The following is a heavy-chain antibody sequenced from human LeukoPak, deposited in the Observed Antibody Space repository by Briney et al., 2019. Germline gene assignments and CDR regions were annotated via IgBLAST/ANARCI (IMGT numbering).Heavy chain of an antibody. D-gene: IGHD3-16*02. CDR2: IRYDGSNK. Sequence: GGSLRLSCAASGFTFSSYGMHWVRQAPGKGLEWVAFIRYDGSNKYYADSVKGRFTISRDNSKNTLYLQMNSLRAEDTAVYYCAKRGYDYVWGSYRHPGIFDYWGQGTLVTVSS. CDR1: GFTFSSYG. V-gene: IGHV3-30*02. CDR3: AKRGYDYVWGSYRHPGIFDY. J-gene: IGHJ4*02.